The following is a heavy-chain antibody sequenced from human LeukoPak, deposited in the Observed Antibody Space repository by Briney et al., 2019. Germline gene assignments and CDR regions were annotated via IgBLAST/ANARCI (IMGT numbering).Heavy chain of an antibody. V-gene: IGHV1-46*02. D-gene: IGHD3-10*01. CDR3: ARDLGLRGVTNWFDP. CDR2: IDPSGGST. Sequence: ASVKVSCKTSAYTFNAYLIHWVRQAPGQGLEWLGMIDPSGGSTAYAQKFQGRVTVTRDTSTSTLYMELSSLRSDDTAIYYCARDLGLRGVTNWFDPWDQGTLVTVSS. J-gene: IGHJ5*02. CDR1: AYTFNAYL.